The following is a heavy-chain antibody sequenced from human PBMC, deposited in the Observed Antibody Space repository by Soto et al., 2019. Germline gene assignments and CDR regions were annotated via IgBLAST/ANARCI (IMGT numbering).Heavy chain of an antibody. Sequence: QVQLVESGGGVVQPGRSLRLSCAASGFTFSSYGMHWVRQAPGKGLGWVAVISYDGSNKYYADSVKGRFTISRDNSKNTLYLQMNSLRAEDTAVYYCAKGGSTSWGDDHSFDIWGQGTMVTVSS. CDR2: ISYDGSNK. D-gene: IGHD2-2*01. CDR3: AKGGSTSWGDDHSFDI. J-gene: IGHJ3*02. V-gene: IGHV3-30*18. CDR1: GFTFSSYG.